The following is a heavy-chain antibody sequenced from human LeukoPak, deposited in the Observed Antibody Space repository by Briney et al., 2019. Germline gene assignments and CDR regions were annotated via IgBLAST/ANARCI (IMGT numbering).Heavy chain of an antibody. CDR3: ARLMRYSYGTYYFDY. J-gene: IGHJ4*02. Sequence: SETLSLTCTVSGGSIGSSSYYWGWIRQPPGKGLEWIGEINHSGSTNYNPSLKSRVTISVDTSKNQFSLKLSSVTAADTAVYYCARLMRYSYGTYYFDYWGQGTLVTVSS. D-gene: IGHD5-18*01. CDR1: GGSIGSSSYY. V-gene: IGHV4-39*07. CDR2: INHSGST.